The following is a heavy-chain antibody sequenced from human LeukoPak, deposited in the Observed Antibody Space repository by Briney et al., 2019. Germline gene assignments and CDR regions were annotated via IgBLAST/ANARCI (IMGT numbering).Heavy chain of an antibody. CDR1: GFTFSSYS. Sequence: GGSLRLSCAASGFTFSSYSMNWVRQAPGKGLEWVSSISSSSSYIYYADSVKGRFTISRDNAKNSLYLQMNSLRAEDTAVYYCARDFRAYSGSWNYWGQGTLVTVSS. J-gene: IGHJ4*02. V-gene: IGHV3-21*01. CDR3: ARDFRAYSGSWNY. D-gene: IGHD6-6*01. CDR2: ISSSSSYI.